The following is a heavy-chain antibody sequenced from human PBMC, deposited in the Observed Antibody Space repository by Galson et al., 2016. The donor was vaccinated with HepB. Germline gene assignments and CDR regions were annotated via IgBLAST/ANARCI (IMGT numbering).Heavy chain of an antibody. J-gene: IGHJ3*02. V-gene: IGHV6-1*01. CDR1: GDSVSSNSAA. Sequence: CAISGDSVSSNSAAWYWIRQSPSRGLEWLGRTNYNSKWYDDYAAAVQSRITINPDTSKNQFPLQLNSVTTEDTAVYYCASWYWGLGAFDIWGQGTMVTVSS. D-gene: IGHD2-8*02. CDR3: ASWYWGLGAFDI. CDR2: TNYNSKWYD.